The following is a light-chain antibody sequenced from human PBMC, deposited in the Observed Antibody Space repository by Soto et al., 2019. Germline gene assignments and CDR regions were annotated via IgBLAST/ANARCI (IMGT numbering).Light chain of an antibody. J-gene: IGLJ1*01. CDR2: EGS. Sequence: QSALTQPASVSGSPGQSITISCSGTSSDVGNYPLVSWYQQHPGKVPKLVIYEGSKRPSGVSGRFSGSKSGYTASLTISGLQADDEADYFCKSYAGSNTDVFGSGTKVTVL. CDR3: KSYAGSNTDV. CDR1: SSDVGNYPL. V-gene: IGLV2-14*02.